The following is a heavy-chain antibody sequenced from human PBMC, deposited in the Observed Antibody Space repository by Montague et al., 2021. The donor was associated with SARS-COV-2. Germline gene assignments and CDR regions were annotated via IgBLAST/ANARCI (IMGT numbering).Heavy chain of an antibody. CDR1: GFSLNTSGMC. Sequence: PALVKPTQTLTLTCTFYGFSLNTSGMCVSWIRQPPGKALEWLALIDWDEDQYYSTSLKTRLTISKDTSKNQVVLTMTNMDPIDTATYYCARSYGDYRDSYFDXWGQGTLVTVSS. V-gene: IGHV2-70*01. D-gene: IGHD4-17*01. CDR2: IDWDEDQ. J-gene: IGHJ4*02. CDR3: ARSYGDYRDSYFDX.